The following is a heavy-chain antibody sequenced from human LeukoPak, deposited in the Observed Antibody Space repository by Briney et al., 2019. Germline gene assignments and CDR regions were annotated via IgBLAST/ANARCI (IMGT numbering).Heavy chain of an antibody. CDR3: AKSNLLVVVPAALDY. CDR2: ISGSGSST. D-gene: IGHD2-2*01. J-gene: IGHJ4*02. CDR1: GFTFSSYA. Sequence: PGGSLRLSCAASGFTFSSYAMSWVRQAPGKGLEWVSAISGSGSSTYYADSVKGRFTISRDNSKNTLYLQMNSLRAEDTAVYYCAKSNLLVVVPAALDYWGQGILVTVSS. V-gene: IGHV3-23*01.